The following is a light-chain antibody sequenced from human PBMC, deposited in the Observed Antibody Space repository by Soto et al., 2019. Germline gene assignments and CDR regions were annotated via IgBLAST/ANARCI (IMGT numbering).Light chain of an antibody. J-gene: IGKJ1*01. V-gene: IGKV3D-15*01. CDR1: QSVNSN. Sequence: EIVMTQSPATLSVSPGERATLSCRASQSVNSNLAWYQQTPGQAPRLLIYGASTRATGIPARFSGSGSGTEFTLTISSLQSEDFAVYYCQQYNNWWTFGQGTKVEFK. CDR3: QQYNNWWT. CDR2: GAS.